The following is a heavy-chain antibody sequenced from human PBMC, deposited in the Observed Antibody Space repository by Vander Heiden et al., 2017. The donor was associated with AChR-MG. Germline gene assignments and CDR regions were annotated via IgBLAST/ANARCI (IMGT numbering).Heavy chain of an antibody. CDR3: ARFLYYYDSSGYYSIFDY. V-gene: IGHV3-11*01. Sequence: QVKLVESGGGLVNPAGSLSLPCAASGFTLSDYNMSWIRQAPGKGLEWVSYISSSGSTIYYADSVKGRFTISRDNAKNSLYLQMNSLRAEDTAVYYCARFLYYYDSSGYYSIFDYWGQGTLVTVSS. CDR2: ISSSGSTI. CDR1: GFTLSDYN. J-gene: IGHJ4*02. D-gene: IGHD3-22*01.